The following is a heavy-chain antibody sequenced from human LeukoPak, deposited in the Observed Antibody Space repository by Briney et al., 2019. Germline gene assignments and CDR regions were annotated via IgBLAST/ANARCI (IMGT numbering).Heavy chain of an antibody. V-gene: IGHV3-30*04. CDR2: ISYDGSNK. D-gene: IGHD3-10*01. CDR3: ARDGLKGSHDY. J-gene: IGHJ4*02. CDR1: GFTFSSYA. Sequence: GGSLRLSCAASGFTFSSYAMHWVRQAPGKGLEWVAVISYDGSNKYYADSVKGRFTISRDNSKNTLYLQMNSLRAEDTAVYYCARDGLKGSHDYWSQGTLVTVSS.